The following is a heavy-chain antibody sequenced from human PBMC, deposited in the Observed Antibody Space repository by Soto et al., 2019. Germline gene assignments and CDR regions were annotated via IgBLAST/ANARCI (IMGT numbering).Heavy chain of an antibody. CDR3: ARVLRGYDYPFDY. CDR1: GFTFSSYS. V-gene: IGHV3-33*08. J-gene: IGHJ4*02. CDR2: MWYDGSNK. Sequence: GGSLRLSCAASGFTFSSYSTHWVRQAPGKGLEWVAVMWYDGSNKYYADSVKGRFTISRDNPKNTVYLEMNSLRAEDTAVYYRARVLRGYDYPFDYWGQGTLVTVSS. D-gene: IGHD5-18*01.